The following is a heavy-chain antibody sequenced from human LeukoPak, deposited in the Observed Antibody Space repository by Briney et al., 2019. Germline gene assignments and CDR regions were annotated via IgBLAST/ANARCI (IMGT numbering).Heavy chain of an antibody. V-gene: IGHV3-21*01. CDR2: ISSSSSYI. CDR1: GFTFSSYS. CDR3: ARDLFSSGWYDGYYYGMDV. Sequence: GGSLRLSCAASGFTFSSYSMTWVRQAPGKGLEWVSSISSSSSYIYYADSVKGRFTISRDNAKNSLYLQMNSLRAEDTAVYYCARDLFSSGWYDGYYYGMDVWGQGTTVTVSS. D-gene: IGHD6-19*01. J-gene: IGHJ6*02.